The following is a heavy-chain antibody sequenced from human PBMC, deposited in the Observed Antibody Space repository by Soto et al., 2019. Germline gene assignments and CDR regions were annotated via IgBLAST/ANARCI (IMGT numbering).Heavy chain of an antibody. D-gene: IGHD6-13*01. CDR1: GFTFSDYY. CDR2: ISSSSSYT. Sequence: QVQLVESGGGLVKPGGSLRLSCAASGFTFSDYYMSWIRQAPGKGLEWVSYISSSSSYTNYADSVKGRFTISRDNAKNSLYLQMNRLRAEDTAVYYCAREFIAAAGSLDYWGQGTLVTVSS. CDR3: AREFIAAAGSLDY. V-gene: IGHV3-11*06. J-gene: IGHJ4*02.